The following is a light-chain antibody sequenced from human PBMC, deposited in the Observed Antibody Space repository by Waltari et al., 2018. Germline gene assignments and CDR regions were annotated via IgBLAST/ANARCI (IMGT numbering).Light chain of an antibody. CDR3: QQRRSWPLT. J-gene: IGKJ4*01. CDR1: HSVDWY. CDR2: DTS. Sequence: EIVLTQSPATLSLSPGELATLSCRASHSVDWYLAWYQQRPGQPPRLLIYDTSNRAPGIPARFSGSGSDTDFTLTISSLEPEDFAVYYCQQRRSWPLTFGGGTKVEIE. V-gene: IGKV3-11*01.